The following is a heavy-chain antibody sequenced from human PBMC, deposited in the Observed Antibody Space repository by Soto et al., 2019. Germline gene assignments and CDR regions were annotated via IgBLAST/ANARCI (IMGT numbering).Heavy chain of an antibody. CDR3: ARGTPVFFDY. V-gene: IGHV1-46*01. CDR2: IKPTGGET. Sequence: GASVKVSCKASGYTFTNYYMHWVRQAPGQGLEWMGIIKPTGGETTYAQKFLGRAAMTRDTSTGTLYMELSSLRSEDTAVYYCARGTPVFFDYWGQETLVTVSS. CDR1: GYTFTNYY. J-gene: IGHJ4*02.